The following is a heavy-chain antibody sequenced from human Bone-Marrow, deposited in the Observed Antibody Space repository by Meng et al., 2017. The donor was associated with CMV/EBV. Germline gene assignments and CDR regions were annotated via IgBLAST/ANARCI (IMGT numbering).Heavy chain of an antibody. Sequence: SETLSLTCTVSGGSISNSPYYWGWIRQPPGKGLEWIGSLYYSGITYCNPSLKSRVSISVDTSKNQFSLKLSSVTAADTAIYYCARHDRRSSWHFFDYWGQGTLVTVSS. D-gene: IGHD6-13*01. V-gene: IGHV4-39*01. CDR3: ARHDRRSSWHFFDY. CDR1: GGSISNSPYY. J-gene: IGHJ4*02. CDR2: LYYSGIT.